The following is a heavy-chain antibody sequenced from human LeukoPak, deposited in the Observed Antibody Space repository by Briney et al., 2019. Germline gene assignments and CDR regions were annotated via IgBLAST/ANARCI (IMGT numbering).Heavy chain of an antibody. V-gene: IGHV3-23*01. CDR1: GFTFSRFA. CDR2: IRADGGNT. CDR3: AKSPQWEPRYFEV. J-gene: IGHJ2*01. Sequence: PGGSLRLSCVASGFTFSRFAMSWVRQAAGSGLEWVSAIRADGGNTYYEDSVKGRFTVSRDNSKNTLFLQMNSLRADDTAAYYCAKSPQWEPRYFEVWGRGTLVAVSS. D-gene: IGHD1-26*01.